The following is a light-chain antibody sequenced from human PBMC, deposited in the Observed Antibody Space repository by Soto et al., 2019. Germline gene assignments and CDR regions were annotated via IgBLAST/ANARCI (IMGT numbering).Light chain of an antibody. V-gene: IGKV1-39*01. CDR1: QSISAY. Sequence: DIQMTQSPSSLFASVGDRVTITCRASQSISAYLNWYQQRPGKAPSLLIYAATRLHSGVPSRFSGGGSGTDFTLTISSLQPEDFATYYCQRSYRSISFGQGTRLEMK. J-gene: IGKJ5*01. CDR3: QRSYRSIS. CDR2: AAT.